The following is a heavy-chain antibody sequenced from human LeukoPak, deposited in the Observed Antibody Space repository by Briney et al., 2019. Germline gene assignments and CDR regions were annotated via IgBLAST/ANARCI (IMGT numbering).Heavy chain of an antibody. Sequence: QTGGSLRLSCAASGFTFSSYAMSWVRQAPGKGLEWVSAISGSGGSTYYADSVKGRFTISRDNSKNTLYLQMNSLRAEDTAVYYCANRANSANFNYYFDYWGQGTLVTVSS. CDR1: GFTFSSYA. CDR2: ISGSGGST. J-gene: IGHJ4*02. D-gene: IGHD6-25*01. CDR3: ANRANSANFNYYFDY. V-gene: IGHV3-23*01.